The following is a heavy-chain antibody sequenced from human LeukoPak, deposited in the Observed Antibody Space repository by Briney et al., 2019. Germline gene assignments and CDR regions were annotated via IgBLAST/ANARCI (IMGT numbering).Heavy chain of an antibody. CDR1: GGSISSYY. D-gene: IGHD6-19*01. J-gene: IGHJ4*02. CDR2: IYYSGST. V-gene: IGHV4-59*08. Sequence: SETLSLTCTVSGGSISSYYWSWIRQPPGKGLEWIGYIYYSGSTNYNPSLKSRVTISVDTSKNQFSLKLSSVTAADTAVYYCARHDEQWLVDYWGQGTLVTVSS. CDR3: ARHDEQWLVDY.